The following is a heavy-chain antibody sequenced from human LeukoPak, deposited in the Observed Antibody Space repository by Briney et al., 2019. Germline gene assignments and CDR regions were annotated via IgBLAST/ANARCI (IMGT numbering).Heavy chain of an antibody. Sequence: GGSLRLSCAASGFIFDDYAIHWVRQAPGKGLEWVSGISWNSGNIGYADSVKGRFTISRDNAKNSLYLQMNSLRAEDTALYYCAKGGAYSYGPNWFDPWGQGTLVIVSS. V-gene: IGHV3-9*01. CDR2: ISWNSGNI. CDR3: AKGGAYSYGPNWFDP. J-gene: IGHJ5*02. CDR1: GFIFDDYA. D-gene: IGHD5-18*01.